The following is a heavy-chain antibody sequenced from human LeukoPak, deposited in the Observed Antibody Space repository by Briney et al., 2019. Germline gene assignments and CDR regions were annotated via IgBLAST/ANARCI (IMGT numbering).Heavy chain of an antibody. CDR3: ATAVLGGDPAGHDY. CDR2: FDPEDGET. D-gene: IGHD3-10*01. J-gene: IGHJ4*02. CDR1: GYTLTELS. Sequence: ASVKVSCKVSGYTLTELSMHWVRQAPGKGLEWMGGFDPEDGETIYAQKFQGRVTMTEDTSTDTAYMELSSLRSEDTAVYYCATAVLGGDPAGHDYWGQGTLVTVSS. V-gene: IGHV1-24*01.